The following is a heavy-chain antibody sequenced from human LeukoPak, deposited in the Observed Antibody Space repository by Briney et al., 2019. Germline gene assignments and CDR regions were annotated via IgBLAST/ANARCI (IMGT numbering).Heavy chain of an antibody. Sequence: GASLKTSCNGSGSHFTNYWIGLVRQIPGKGLELRRIIYPGDSDTRYSPSFQGQVTISADQSISTAYLQWSSLKASDSAMYYCARGGLLSSTCALCYMDVWGEGTTVTVSS. D-gene: IGHD2-8*01. CDR2: IYPGDSDT. CDR3: ARGGLLSSTCALCYMDV. J-gene: IGHJ6*04. V-gene: IGHV5-51*01. CDR1: GSHFTNYW.